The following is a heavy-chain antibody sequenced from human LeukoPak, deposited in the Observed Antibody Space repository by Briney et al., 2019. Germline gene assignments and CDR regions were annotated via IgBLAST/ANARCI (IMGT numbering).Heavy chain of an antibody. D-gene: IGHD7-27*01. CDR1: GFTLSSNY. CDR3: GWGSGFDY. J-gene: IGHJ4*02. V-gene: IGHV3-53*01. Sequence: PGGSLRLSXAASGFTLSSNYMSWVRQAPGKGLEWGSDLYSGGSTYYADSVKGRFTISRDNSKNTLYLQRNSLRAEDTAVYYCGWGSGFDYWGQGTLVTVSS. CDR2: LYSGGST.